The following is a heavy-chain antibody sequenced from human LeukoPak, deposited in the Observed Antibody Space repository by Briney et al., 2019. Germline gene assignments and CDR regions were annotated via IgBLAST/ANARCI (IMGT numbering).Heavy chain of an antibody. CDR1: GFTFTNFE. CDR3: AKVVYSGYGPADY. V-gene: IGHV3-48*03. J-gene: IGHJ4*02. D-gene: IGHD5-12*01. Sequence: GGSLRLSCAASGFTFTNFEMNWVRQAPGKGLEWVSYISYSGSTTSYADSVKGRFTISRDNSKNTLYLQLSSLRAEETAVYYCAKVVYSGYGPADYWGQGTLVTVSS. CDR2: ISYSGSTT.